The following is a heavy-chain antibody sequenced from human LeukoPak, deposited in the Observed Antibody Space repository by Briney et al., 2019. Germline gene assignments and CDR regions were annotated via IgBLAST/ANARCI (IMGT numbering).Heavy chain of an antibody. CDR1: GFTFSNAW. CDR2: IKSKTDGGTT. J-gene: IGHJ4*02. D-gene: IGHD3-16*02. V-gene: IGHV3-15*01. CDR3: STVHYDYVWGSYRDDY. Sequence: GGSLRLSCAASGFTFSNAWMSWVRQAPGKGLEWVGRIKSKTDGGTTDYAAPVKVRFTISRDDSKNTLYLQMNSLKTEDTAVYYCSTVHYDYVWGSYRDDYWGQGTLVTVSS.